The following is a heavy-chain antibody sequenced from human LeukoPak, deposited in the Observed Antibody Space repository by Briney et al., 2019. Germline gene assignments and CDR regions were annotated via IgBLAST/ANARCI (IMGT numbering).Heavy chain of an antibody. CDR2: IYYSGST. Sequence: SETLSLTCTVSGGSISSSSYYWGWIRQPPGMGLEWIGSIYYSGSTYYNPSLKSRATISVDTSKNRLSLKLSSVSAADTAVYYCARKDYFDYWGQGTLVTVSS. J-gene: IGHJ4*02. V-gene: IGHV4-39*01. CDR3: ARKDYFDY. CDR1: GGSISSSSYY.